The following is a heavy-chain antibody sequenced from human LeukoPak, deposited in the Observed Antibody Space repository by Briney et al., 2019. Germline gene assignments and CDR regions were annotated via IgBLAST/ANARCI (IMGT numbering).Heavy chain of an antibody. J-gene: IGHJ4*02. V-gene: IGHV4-4*07. CDR2: IFSSGST. D-gene: IGHD6-19*01. CDR1: VCSLSSYY. Sequence: PSETLSLTCTDSVCSLSSYYWSGIRQSAGKGLEWIGRIFSSGSTNYNPSLKSRATMSVDMSKNQFSLTLSSVTAADTALYYCARGGYGNGWYLDYWGQGTLVTVSS. CDR3: ARGGYGNGWYLDY.